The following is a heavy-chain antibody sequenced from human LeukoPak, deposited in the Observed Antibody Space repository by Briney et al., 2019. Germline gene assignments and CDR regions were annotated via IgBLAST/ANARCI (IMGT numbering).Heavy chain of an antibody. V-gene: IGHV4-59*01. J-gene: IGHJ5*02. CDR2: IYYSGST. Sequence: SETLSLTCTVSDGSISNYYWSWIRQPPGKGLEWIGYIYYSGSTNYNPSLKSRVTISIETSKSQFSLEASSVTAADTAVYYCARGVVVAATGWFDTWGQGTLVTVSS. D-gene: IGHD2-15*01. CDR1: DGSISNYY. CDR3: ARGVVVAATGWFDT.